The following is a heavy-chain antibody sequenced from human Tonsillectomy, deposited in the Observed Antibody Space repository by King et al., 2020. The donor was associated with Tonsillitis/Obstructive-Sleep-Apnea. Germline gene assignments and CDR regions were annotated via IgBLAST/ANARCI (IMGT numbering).Heavy chain of an antibody. D-gene: IGHD3-3*02. V-gene: IGHV2-26*01. CDR3: ARAKSPPSVSTQAFDI. J-gene: IGHJ3*02. Sequence: FTLKESGPVLVKPTETLTLTCTVSGFSLSNTRMGVSWIRQPPGKALEWLAHIFSNDEKSYSTSLKSRLTISKDTSKSQVVLTMTNMDPVDTATYYCARAKSPPSVSTQAFDILGQGTMVHVSS. CDR1: GFSLSNTRMG. CDR2: IFSNDEK.